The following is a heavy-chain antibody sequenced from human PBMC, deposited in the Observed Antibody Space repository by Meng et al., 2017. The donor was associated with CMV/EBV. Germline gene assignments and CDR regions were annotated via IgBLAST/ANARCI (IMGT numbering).Heavy chain of an antibody. CDR1: GFTFSSYG. J-gene: IGHJ6*02. Sequence: GGSLRLSCAASGFTFSSYGMHWVRQAPGKGLVWVSRINSDGSSTSYADSVKGRFTISRDNAKNTLYLQMNSLRAEDTAVYYCARELWFGAYYYYGMDVWGQGTTVTVSS. CDR3: ARELWFGAYYYYGMDV. V-gene: IGHV3-74*01. CDR2: INSDGSST. D-gene: IGHD3-10*01.